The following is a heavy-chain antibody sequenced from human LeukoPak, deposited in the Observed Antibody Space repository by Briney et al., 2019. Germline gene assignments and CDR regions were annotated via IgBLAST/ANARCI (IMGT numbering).Heavy chain of an antibody. CDR1: GFTFSSYG. J-gene: IGHJ4*02. Sequence: PGGSLRLFCAASGFTFSSYGMHWVRQAPGKGLEWVAFIRYDGTNKYHADSVKGRFTISRDNSKNTLYLQMNSLRVEDTAVYYCATGNGIVGVPFDYWGQGTLVSVSS. D-gene: IGHD1-26*01. CDR3: ATGNGIVGVPFDY. CDR2: IRYDGTNK. V-gene: IGHV3-30*02.